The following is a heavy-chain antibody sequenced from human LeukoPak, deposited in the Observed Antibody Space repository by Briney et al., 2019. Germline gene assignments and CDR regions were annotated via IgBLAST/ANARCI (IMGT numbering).Heavy chain of an antibody. Sequence: PGGSLRLSCAASGFTFSSYEMNWVRRAAGKGLGWVSYISSSGSAIYYADSVKGRFTISRDNSKNPLYLQMNSLRAEDTAVYYCAKLLYYYDRSQPYWGQGTLVTVSS. CDR2: ISSSGSAI. V-gene: IGHV3-48*03. CDR3: AKLLYYYDRSQPY. CDR1: GFTFSSYE. J-gene: IGHJ4*02. D-gene: IGHD3-22*01.